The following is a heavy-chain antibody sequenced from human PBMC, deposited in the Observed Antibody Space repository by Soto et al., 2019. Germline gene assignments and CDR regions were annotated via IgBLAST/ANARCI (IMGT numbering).Heavy chain of an antibody. Sequence: GGSLRLSCAASGFTFSNYWMSWVRQAPGKGLEWVANIKQDGSQKWYVDSVKGRFTISRDNAKNSLYLQMNSLRAEDTAVYYCARATMVRGVIRKFFDYWGQGTLVTVSS. D-gene: IGHD3-10*01. CDR1: GFTFSNYW. CDR2: IKQDGSQK. CDR3: ARATMVRGVIRKFFDY. J-gene: IGHJ4*02. V-gene: IGHV3-7*02.